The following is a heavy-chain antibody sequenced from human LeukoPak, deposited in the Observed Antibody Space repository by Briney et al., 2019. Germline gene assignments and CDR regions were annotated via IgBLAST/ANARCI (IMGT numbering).Heavy chain of an antibody. CDR2: ISGSGGST. Sequence: GGSLRLPCAASGLTLSSYAMSWVRQATGKGLEWVSAISGSGGSTYYADSVKGRFTISRDNTKNTLYLQTTSLRAEDTAVYYCAKDSYDSSVPRAFDIWGQGTMVTVSS. CDR3: AKDSYDSSVPRAFDI. CDR1: GLTLSSYA. D-gene: IGHD3-22*01. J-gene: IGHJ3*02. V-gene: IGHV3-23*01.